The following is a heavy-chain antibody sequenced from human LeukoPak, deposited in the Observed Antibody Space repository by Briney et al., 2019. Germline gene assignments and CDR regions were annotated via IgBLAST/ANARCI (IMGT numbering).Heavy chain of an antibody. CDR2: IYYSGST. D-gene: IGHD2-2*01. J-gene: IGHJ4*02. CDR1: GGSVSSGSYY. V-gene: IGHV4-61*01. Sequence: PPETLSLTCTVSGGSVSSGSYYWSWIRQPPGKGLEWIGYIYYSGSTNYNPSLKSRVTISVDTSKNQFSLKLSSVTAADTAVYYCARALMPRTYFDYWGQGTLVTVSS. CDR3: ARALMPRTYFDY.